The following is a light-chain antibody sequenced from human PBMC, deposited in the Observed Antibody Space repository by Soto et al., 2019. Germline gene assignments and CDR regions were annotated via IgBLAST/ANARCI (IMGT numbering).Light chain of an antibody. CDR3: SSYTSSNTFYV. V-gene: IGLV2-14*01. CDR2: QVS. Sequence: QSALTQPASMSGSPGQSITISCTGTSSDVGGYYYVSWYQHHPGKAPKLMIYQVSNRPSGVSNRFSGSKSGNTASLTISGLQAEDEADYYCSSYTSSNTFYVFGTGTKVT. J-gene: IGLJ1*01. CDR1: SSDVGGYYY.